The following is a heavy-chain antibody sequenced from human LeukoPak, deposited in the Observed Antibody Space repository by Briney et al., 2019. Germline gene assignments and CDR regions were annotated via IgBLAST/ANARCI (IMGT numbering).Heavy chain of an antibody. Sequence: ASVKVSCKASGYTFTSYYMHWVRQAPGQGLEWMGIINPSGGSTSYAQKFQGRVTMTRDTSISTAYMELSRLRSDDTAVYYCARDRGYSYGYLPFHPPYYFDYWGQGTLVTVSS. CDR1: GYTFTSYY. V-gene: IGHV1-46*01. CDR3: ARDRGYSYGYLPFHPPYYFDY. D-gene: IGHD5-18*01. J-gene: IGHJ4*02. CDR2: INPSGGST.